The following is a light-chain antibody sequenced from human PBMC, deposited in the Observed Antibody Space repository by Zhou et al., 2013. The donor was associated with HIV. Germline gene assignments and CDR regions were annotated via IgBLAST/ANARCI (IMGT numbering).Light chain of an antibody. CDR2: GAS. V-gene: IGKV3-20*01. CDR3: QQYGRSPLT. Sequence: EIVLTQSPGTLSLSPGERATLSCRASQIITNNQLAWYQQKAGQAPRLLIYGASDRATGIPDRFSGSGSGTDFTLTISRLEPEDFAVYYCQQYGRSPLTFGGGTKGGD. CDR1: QIITNNQ. J-gene: IGKJ4*01.